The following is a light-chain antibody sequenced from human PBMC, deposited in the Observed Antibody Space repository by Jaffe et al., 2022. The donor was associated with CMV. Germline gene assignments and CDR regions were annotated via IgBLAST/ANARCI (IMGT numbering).Light chain of an antibody. CDR3: SSYTVSATLI. V-gene: IGLV2-14*03. CDR1: SSDVGNYNY. Sequence: QSALTQPASVSGSPGQSIAMSCTGTSSDVGNYNYVSWYQQHPGKAPKLMIYDVSNRPSGVSNRFSGSKSGNTASLTISGLQAEDEADYYCSSYTVSATLIFGGGTKLTVL. CDR2: DVS. J-gene: IGLJ2*01.